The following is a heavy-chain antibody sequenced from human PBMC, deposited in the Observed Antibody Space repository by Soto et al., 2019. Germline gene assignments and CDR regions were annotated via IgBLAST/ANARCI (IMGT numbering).Heavy chain of an antibody. CDR2: IDPSDSYI. J-gene: IGHJ4*02. Sequence: PGESLKISRKGSGYSFTNQWISWVRQMPGKGLEWMGRIDPSDSYINYSPSFQGHVTISVDKSINTAYLQWSSLKASDTAMYYCVRRDYDTLTGYYTVDFWGQGTMVTVSS. CDR3: VRRDYDTLTGYYTVDF. V-gene: IGHV5-10-1*01. D-gene: IGHD3-9*01. CDR1: GYSFTNQW.